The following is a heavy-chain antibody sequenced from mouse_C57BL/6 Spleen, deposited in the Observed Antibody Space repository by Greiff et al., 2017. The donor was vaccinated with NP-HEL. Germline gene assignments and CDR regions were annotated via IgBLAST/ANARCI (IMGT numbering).Heavy chain of an antibody. CDR2: IWRGGST. CDR1: GFSLTSYG. CDR3: AKETAHPTSYYFDY. J-gene: IGHJ2*01. D-gene: IGHD3-2*02. V-gene: IGHV2-5*01. Sequence: VQLQQSGPGLVQPSQSLSITCTVSGFSLTSYGVHWVRQSPGKGLEWLGVIWRGGSTDYNAAFMSRLSITKDNSKSQVFFKMNSLQADDTAIYYCAKETAHPTSYYFDYWGQGTTLTVSS.